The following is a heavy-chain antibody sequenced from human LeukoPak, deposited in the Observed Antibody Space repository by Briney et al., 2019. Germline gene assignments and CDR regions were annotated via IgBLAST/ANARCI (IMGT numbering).Heavy chain of an antibody. Sequence: VASVKVSCKAPGYTFTSYGISWVRQAPGQGLEWMGWISAYNGNTNYAQKLQGRVTMTTDTSTSTAYMELRSLRSDDTAVYYCARASSNYAPSLLDYWGQGTLVTVSS. D-gene: IGHD4-11*01. J-gene: IGHJ4*02. V-gene: IGHV1-18*01. CDR3: ARASSNYAPSLLDY. CDR1: GYTFTSYG. CDR2: ISAYNGNT.